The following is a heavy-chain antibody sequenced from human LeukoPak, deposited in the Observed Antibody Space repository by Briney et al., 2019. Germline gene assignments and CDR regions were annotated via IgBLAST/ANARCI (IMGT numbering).Heavy chain of an antibody. J-gene: IGHJ5*02. Sequence: GGSLRLSCAASGLTVTSNYMTWVRQAPGKGLEWVSVIYSGGSGGSTYYADSVKGRFTISRDNSKNTLYLQMNSLRVEDTAVYYCTRVRSPNWFDPWGQGTLVTVSS. CDR2: IYSGGSGGST. V-gene: IGHV3-66*01. CDR1: GLTVTSNY. CDR3: TRVRSPNWFDP. D-gene: IGHD1-26*01.